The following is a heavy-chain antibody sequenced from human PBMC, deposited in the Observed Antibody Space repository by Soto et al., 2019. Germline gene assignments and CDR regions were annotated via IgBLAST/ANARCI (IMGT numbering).Heavy chain of an antibody. D-gene: IGHD3-10*01. V-gene: IGHV3-7*05. CDR3: ARAGSENDY. J-gene: IGHJ4*02. CDR1: GFTFSNYW. Sequence: EVQLVESGGGLVQPGGSLRLSCAASGFTFSNYWMSWVRQAPGKGLEWVANIKEDGSERNYVDSVKGRFIISRDNAKNSLYLQLNSLRAEDTAVYYYARAGSENDYWGQGTLVTVSS. CDR2: IKEDGSER.